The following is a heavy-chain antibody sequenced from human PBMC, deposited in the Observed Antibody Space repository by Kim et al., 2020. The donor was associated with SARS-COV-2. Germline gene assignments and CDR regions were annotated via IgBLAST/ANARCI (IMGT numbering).Heavy chain of an antibody. Sequence: SVKVSCKASGGTFSSYAISWVRQAPGQGLEWMGGIIPIFGTANYAQKFQGRVTITADESTSTAYMELSSLRSEDTAVYYCARDRDSSSWYLKNHLGAKRYGMDVWGQGTTVTVSS. CDR2: IIPIFGTA. CDR3: ARDRDSSSWYLKNHLGAKRYGMDV. V-gene: IGHV1-69*13. J-gene: IGHJ6*02. CDR1: GGTFSSYA. D-gene: IGHD6-13*01.